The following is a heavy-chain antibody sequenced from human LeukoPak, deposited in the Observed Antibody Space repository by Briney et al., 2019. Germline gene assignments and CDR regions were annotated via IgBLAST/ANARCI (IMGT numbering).Heavy chain of an antibody. CDR2: IYPGDSDT. CDR1: GYRFTSYW. CDR3: ARRYYGSGSYYNWFDP. Sequence: GESLKISCQGSGYRFTSYWIGWVRPMPGKGLEWMGIIYPGDSDTRYSPSFQGQVTISADKSISTAYLQWSSLKASDTAMYYCARRYYGSGSYYNWFDPWGQGTLVTVSS. D-gene: IGHD3-10*01. V-gene: IGHV5-51*01. J-gene: IGHJ5*02.